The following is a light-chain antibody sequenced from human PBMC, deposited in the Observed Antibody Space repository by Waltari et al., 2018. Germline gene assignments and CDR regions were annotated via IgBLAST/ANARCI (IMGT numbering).Light chain of an antibody. CDR3: SSYTSSSTLV. CDR1: SSDVGGSND. Sequence: QSALTQPASVSGSPGPSITISCPGTSSDVGGSNDVSWYPQHPGKAPKLMIYEVSNRPSGVSNRFSGSKSGNTASLTISGLQAEDEADYYCSSYTSSSTLVFGGGTKLTVL. V-gene: IGLV2-14*01. CDR2: EVS. J-gene: IGLJ2*01.